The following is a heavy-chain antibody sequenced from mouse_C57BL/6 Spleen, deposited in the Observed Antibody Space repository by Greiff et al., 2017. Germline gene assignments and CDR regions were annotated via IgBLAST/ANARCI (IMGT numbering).Heavy chain of an antibody. V-gene: IGHV3-1*01. CDR2: ISYSGST. Sequence: EVKLMESGPGMVKPSQSLSLTCTVTGYSITSGYDWHWIRHFPGNKLEWMGNISYSGSTNYNPSLKSRISITHDTSKNQFFLKLNSVTTEDTATYYGARANWDYWYFDVWGTGTTVTVSS. CDR3: ARANWDYWYFDV. CDR1: GYSITSGYD. J-gene: IGHJ1*03. D-gene: IGHD4-1*01.